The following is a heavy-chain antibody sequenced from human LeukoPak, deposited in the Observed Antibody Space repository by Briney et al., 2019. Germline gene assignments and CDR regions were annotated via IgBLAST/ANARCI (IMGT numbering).Heavy chain of an antibody. V-gene: IGHV4-38-2*01. D-gene: IGHD2-21*01. Sequence: SETLSLTCAVSGYSISSGYYWGWIRQPPGKGLEWIGSIYRSGSTYYNPSLKSRVTISVDTSKNQFSLKLSSVTAADTAVYYCARCRSGSLWDAFDIWGQGTMVTVSS. CDR1: GYSISSGYY. CDR3: ARCRSGSLWDAFDI. CDR2: IYRSGST. J-gene: IGHJ3*02.